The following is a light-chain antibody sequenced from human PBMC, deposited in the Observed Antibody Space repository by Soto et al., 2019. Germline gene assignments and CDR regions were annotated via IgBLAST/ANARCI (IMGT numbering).Light chain of an antibody. J-gene: IGKJ1*01. Sequence: EIVFTQSLCTLSLYTGERATLSCRASQSVASSSLAWYQQKSGQAPRLLIYGASRRATGIPDRFSGSGSGTVFTLTITRLEPEDFAVYYCQQYATSSPWTFGQGTKVDIK. V-gene: IGKV3-20*01. CDR2: GAS. CDR3: QQYATSSPWT. CDR1: QSVASSS.